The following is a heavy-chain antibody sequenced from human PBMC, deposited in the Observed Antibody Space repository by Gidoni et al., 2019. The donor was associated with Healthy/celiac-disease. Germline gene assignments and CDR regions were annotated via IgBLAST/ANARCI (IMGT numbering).Heavy chain of an antibody. CDR3: ARIEECVVRGYYYYGMDV. D-gene: IGHD3-10*01. CDR2: IFSNDEK. J-gene: IGHJ6*02. V-gene: IGHV2-26*01. CDR1: GFSLSTARMG. Sequence: QFTLKESGPVLVKPTETPTLTSTVSGFSLSTARMGVSWIRQPPGKALEWIAHIFSNDEKSYSTSLKSRLTISKDTSKSQVVLTMTNMDPVDKATDYCARIEECVVRGYYYYGMDVWGQGTTVTVSS.